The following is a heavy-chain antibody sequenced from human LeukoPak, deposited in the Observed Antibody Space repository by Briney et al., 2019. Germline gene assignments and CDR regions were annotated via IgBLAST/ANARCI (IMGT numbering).Heavy chain of an antibody. CDR2: MYTGGNT. CDR3: ARGRSSTNFFDY. V-gene: IGHV3-66*01. D-gene: IGHD2-2*01. Sequence: PGGSLRLSCAASGFTVSSNYMGWVRQVPGKGPEWVSVMYTGGNTYYTDSVKGRFTISRDSSKNTLDLQMNSMRSEDTAVHYCARGRSSTNFFDYWGQGTLVTVSS. CDR1: GFTVSSNY. J-gene: IGHJ4*02.